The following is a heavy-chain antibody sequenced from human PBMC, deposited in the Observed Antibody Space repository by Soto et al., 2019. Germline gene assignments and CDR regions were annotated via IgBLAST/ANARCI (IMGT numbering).Heavy chain of an antibody. D-gene: IGHD2-15*01. CDR1: GGSISSSSYY. CDR3: ARHIVVVVAATPAKNWFDP. CDR2: IYYSGST. Sequence: SETLSLTCTVSGGSISSSSYYWGWIRQPPGKGLEWIGSIYYSGSTYYNPSLKSRVTISVDTSKNQFSLKLSSVTAADTAVYYCARHIVVVVAATPAKNWFDPWGQGTLVTVSS. J-gene: IGHJ5*02. V-gene: IGHV4-39*01.